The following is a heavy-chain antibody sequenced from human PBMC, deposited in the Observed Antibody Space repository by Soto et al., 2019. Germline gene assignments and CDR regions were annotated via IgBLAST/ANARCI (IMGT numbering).Heavy chain of an antibody. CDR1: GGTFSSYA. J-gene: IGHJ6*02. D-gene: IGHD2-2*01. Sequence: SVKVSCKASGGTFSSYAISWVRQAPGQGLEWMGGIIPIFGTANYAQKFQGRVTITADESTSTAYMELSSLRSEDTAVYYCARADCSSTSCEVYYYGMDVWGQGTTVTVSS. CDR2: IIPIFGTA. V-gene: IGHV1-69*13. CDR3: ARADCSSTSCEVYYYGMDV.